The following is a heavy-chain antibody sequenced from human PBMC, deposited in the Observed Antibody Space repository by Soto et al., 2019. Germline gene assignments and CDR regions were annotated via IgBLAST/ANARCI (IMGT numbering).Heavy chain of an antibody. D-gene: IGHD2-15*01. Sequence: WHTLSLTCAISGDSVSRNSAAWNWIRAPPSGGLEWLGRTYYRYKWYSDYAVSVKSRIPINPDTSTNQFSLQLHSVTPEVAAMYYCARIVGGSSDYWGQGTRVTVSS. CDR1: GDSVSRNSAA. V-gene: IGHV6-1*01. CDR3: ARIVGGSSDY. CDR2: TYYRYKWYS. J-gene: IGHJ4*02.